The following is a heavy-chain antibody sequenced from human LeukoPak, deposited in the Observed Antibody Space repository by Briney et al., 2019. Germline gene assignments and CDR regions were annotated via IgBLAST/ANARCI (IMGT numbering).Heavy chain of an antibody. CDR2: IYYSGST. J-gene: IGHJ4*02. Sequence: SQTLSLTCTVSGGSISSGGYYWSWIRQHPGKGLEWIGYIYYSGSTYYNPSLKSRVTISVDTSKNQFSLKLSSVTAADTAVYYCARWVTTLNYFDCWGQGTLVTVSS. D-gene: IGHD4-17*01. CDR3: ARWVTTLNYFDC. V-gene: IGHV4-31*03. CDR1: GGSISSGGYY.